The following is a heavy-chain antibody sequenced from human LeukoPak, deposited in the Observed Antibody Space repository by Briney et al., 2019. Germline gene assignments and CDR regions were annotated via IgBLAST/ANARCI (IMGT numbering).Heavy chain of an antibody. Sequence: ASVKVSCKASGGSFSTFAISWVRQAPGQGLEWMGWISAYNGNTNYAQKLQGRVTMTTDTSTSTAYMELRSLRSDDTAVYYCAIHSSSSNYYYMDVWGKGTTVTVSS. CDR2: ISAYNGNT. D-gene: IGHD6-6*01. V-gene: IGHV1-18*01. J-gene: IGHJ6*03. CDR1: GGSFSTFA. CDR3: AIHSSSSNYYYMDV.